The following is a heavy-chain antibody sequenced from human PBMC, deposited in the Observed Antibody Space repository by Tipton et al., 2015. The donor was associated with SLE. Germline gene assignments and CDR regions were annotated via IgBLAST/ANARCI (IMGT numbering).Heavy chain of an antibody. Sequence: TLSLTCAVSGGSFSGYYWYWVRQPPEQGLEWIGEITQSGVTNYNPSLKSRVTMSLDTSKNQFSLKLTSVTAADTAAYFCARGCSSTTCEPFDYFGLDVWGQGTTVTVSS. CDR3: ARGCSSTTCEPFDYFGLDV. CDR1: GGSFSGYY. CDR2: ITQSGVT. V-gene: IGHV4-34*01. D-gene: IGHD2-2*01. J-gene: IGHJ6*02.